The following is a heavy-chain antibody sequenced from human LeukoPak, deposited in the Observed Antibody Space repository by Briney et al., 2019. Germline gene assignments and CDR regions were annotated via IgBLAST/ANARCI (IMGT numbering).Heavy chain of an antibody. Sequence: PGGSLRLSCAASGFTFSSSAMSWVRQAPGKGLEWVSAISNNGGYTYYADSVQGRFTISRDNSKSTLCLQMNSLRAGDTAVYYCVKQLGYCSDGSCYFPYWGQGTLVTVSS. V-gene: IGHV3-23*01. CDR1: GFTFSSSA. CDR3: VKQLGYCSDGSCYFPY. D-gene: IGHD2-15*01. CDR2: ISNNGGYT. J-gene: IGHJ4*02.